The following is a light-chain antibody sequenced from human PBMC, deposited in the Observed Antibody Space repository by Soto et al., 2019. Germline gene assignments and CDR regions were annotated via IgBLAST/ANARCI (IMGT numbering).Light chain of an antibody. V-gene: IGKV3-20*01. CDR3: QQYGGSPRT. CDR2: DAS. J-gene: IGKJ1*01. Sequence: EFVFSQSPGTLSLSPGARATLSCRASQSVSSSSLAWYQQKRGQAPRLLIHDASSRATGIPDRFSGSGSGTDFTLTISRLEPEDFAVYYCQQYGGSPRTFGQGTKVDIK. CDR1: QSVSSSS.